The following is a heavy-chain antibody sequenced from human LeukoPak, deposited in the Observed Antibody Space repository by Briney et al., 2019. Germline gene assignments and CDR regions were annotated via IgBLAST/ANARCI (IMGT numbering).Heavy chain of an antibody. CDR1: GFTFDDYA. V-gene: IGHV3-9*03. CDR2: ISWNSGSI. CDR3: AKGPRRDWYFDL. J-gene: IGHJ2*01. Sequence: GGSLRLSCAASGFTFDDYAMHWVRQAPGKGLEWVSGISWNSGSIGYADSVKGRFTISRDNAKNSLYLQMNSLRAEDMALYYCAKGPRRDWYFDLWGRGTLVTVSS.